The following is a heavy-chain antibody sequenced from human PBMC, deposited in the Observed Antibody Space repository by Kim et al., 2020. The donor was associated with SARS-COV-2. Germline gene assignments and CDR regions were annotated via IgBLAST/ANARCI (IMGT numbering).Heavy chain of an antibody. D-gene: IGHD3-16*02. CDR3: ARSYRWAFDD. J-gene: IGHJ4*02. CDR2: SEK. V-gene: IGHV3-7*03. Sequence: SEKHYVAALKGRFTISRDNAKNSLFLQMNSRRAEDTAVYYCARSYRWAFDDWGQGTLVTVSS.